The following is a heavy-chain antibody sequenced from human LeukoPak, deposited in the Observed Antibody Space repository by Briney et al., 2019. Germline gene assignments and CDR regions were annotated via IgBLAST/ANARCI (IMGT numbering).Heavy chain of an antibody. J-gene: IGHJ4*02. Sequence: PGGSLRLSCAASGFTFSSYAMSWVRQAPGKGLEWVSAISGSGGSTYYADSVKGRFTISRANSKNTLYLQMNSLRAEGTAVYYCAKFSSGFWSHFDYWGQGTLVTVSS. V-gene: IGHV3-23*01. CDR3: AKFSSGFWSHFDY. CDR1: GFTFSSYA. CDR2: ISGSGGST. D-gene: IGHD3-3*01.